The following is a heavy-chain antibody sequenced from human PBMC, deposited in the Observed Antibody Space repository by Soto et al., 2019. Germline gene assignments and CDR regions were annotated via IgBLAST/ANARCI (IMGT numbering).Heavy chain of an antibody. J-gene: IGHJ6*02. D-gene: IGHD1-1*01. V-gene: IGHV3-30*18. CDR2: ISFDGSNK. CDR3: AKDTSKYSNNWPAYYGLDV. Sequence: QVQLVESGGGVVQPGRSLRLSCAASGFTFSSFGMHWVRQAPGKGLEWVAVISFDGSNKYYAYSVKGRFTISRDNSKNTLSLQMNSLKAEDTAVYYCAKDTSKYSNNWPAYYGLDVWGQGTTVTVSS. CDR1: GFTFSSFG.